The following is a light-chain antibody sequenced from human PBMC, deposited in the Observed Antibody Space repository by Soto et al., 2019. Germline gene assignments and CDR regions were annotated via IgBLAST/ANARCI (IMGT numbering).Light chain of an antibody. CDR1: QSISDY. CDR2: AAS. V-gene: IGKV1-39*01. CDR3: QHYSVWPPT. J-gene: IGKJ1*01. Sequence: IQMTQSPPSLSASVGDRVTITCRASQSISDYLNWYQMKPGKAPKLLIYAASRLQSGVPSRFSGSGSGTDFTLTITSLQSEDLAVYYCQHYSVWPPTFGRGTKVDI.